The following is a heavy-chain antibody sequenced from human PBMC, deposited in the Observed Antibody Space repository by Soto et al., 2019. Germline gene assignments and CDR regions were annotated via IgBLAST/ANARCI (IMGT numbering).Heavy chain of an antibody. J-gene: IGHJ4*02. CDR2: IIPIFGTA. Sequence: QVQLVQSWAEVKKPGSSVKVSCKASGGTFSSYAISWVRQAPGQGLEWMGGIIPIFGTANYAQKFQGRVTITADESTSTAYMELSSLRSEDTAVYYCARSLPGREGYPDASGDFDYWGQGTLVTVSS. CDR3: ARSLPGREGYPDASGDFDY. V-gene: IGHV1-69*01. D-gene: IGHD5-12*01. CDR1: GGTFSSYA.